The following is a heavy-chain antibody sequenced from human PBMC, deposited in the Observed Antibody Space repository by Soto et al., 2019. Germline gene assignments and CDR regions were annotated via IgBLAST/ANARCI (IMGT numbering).Heavy chain of an antibody. CDR1: GYTFTSYA. CDR2: INAGNGNT. CDR3: ARIHGPSGNYDLDY. D-gene: IGHD5-12*01. V-gene: IGHV1-3*01. J-gene: IGHJ4*02. Sequence: ASVKVSCKASGYTFTSYAMHWVRQAPGQRLEWMGWINAGNGNTKYSQKFQGRVTITRDTSASTAYMELSSLRSEDTATYYCARIHGPSGNYDLDYWGQGTLVTVSS.